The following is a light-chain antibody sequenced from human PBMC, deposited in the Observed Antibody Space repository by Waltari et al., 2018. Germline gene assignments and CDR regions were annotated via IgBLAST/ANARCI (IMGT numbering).Light chain of an antibody. CDR2: STN. J-gene: IGLJ2*01. V-gene: IGLV1-44*01. Sequence: QSVLTQPPSASGTPGQRVSISCSGSSSNIGSKSVNWYQQVPGTAPKLLIYSTNQRPSWVPYRFSGSKSGTSASLAISGLQSEDEADYYCATWDDSLNGLFGGGTKLTVL. CDR1: SSNIGSKS. CDR3: ATWDDSLNGL.